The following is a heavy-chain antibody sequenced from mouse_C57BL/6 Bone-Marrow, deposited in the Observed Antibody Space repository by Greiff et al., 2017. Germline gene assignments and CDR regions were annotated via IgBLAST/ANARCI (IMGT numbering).Heavy chain of an antibody. CDR3: ARSTGTDYVDY. Sequence: VQLQQSGAELARPGASVKLSCKASVYTFTSYGIRWVKQRTGQGLEWIGDIYPRSGNTYYNEKFKGKATLTAAKSSGTAYMELRSLASEDSAVYCCARSTGTDYVDYWGQGTTLRVSS. CDR2: IYPRSGNT. J-gene: IGHJ2*01. D-gene: IGHD4-1*01. CDR1: VYTFTSYG. V-gene: IGHV1-81*01.